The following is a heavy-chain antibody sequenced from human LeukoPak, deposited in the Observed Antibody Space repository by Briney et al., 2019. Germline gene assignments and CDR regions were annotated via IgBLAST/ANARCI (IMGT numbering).Heavy chain of an antibody. D-gene: IGHD2-2*02. Sequence: ASVKVSCKASGYTFTSYGISWVRQAPGQGLEWMGWISAYNGNTNYAQKLQGRVTMTTDTSTSTAYMELRSLRSDDTAVYYCARGKMSGGYCSSTSCYNAFDIWGQGTMVTVSS. CDR2: ISAYNGNT. CDR1: GYTFTSYG. CDR3: ARGKMSGGYCSSTSCYNAFDI. V-gene: IGHV1-18*01. J-gene: IGHJ3*02.